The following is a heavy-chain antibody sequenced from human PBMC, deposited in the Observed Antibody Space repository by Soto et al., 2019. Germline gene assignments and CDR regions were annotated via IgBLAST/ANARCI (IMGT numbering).Heavy chain of an antibody. CDR3: ARLEGLATISYYFDY. CDR1: GDSINSDNYY. D-gene: IGHD3-9*01. V-gene: IGHV4-39*01. CDR2: IYYRGNT. Sequence: QLQLQESGPGLVKPSETLSLTCSVSGDSINSDNYYWGWIRQPPGKGLEWIGSIYYRGNTYYNPSIKARVTISLYTSKSQFSLKLNSVTAADSAVYFCARLEGLATISYYFDYWGQGTLVTVSS. J-gene: IGHJ4*02.